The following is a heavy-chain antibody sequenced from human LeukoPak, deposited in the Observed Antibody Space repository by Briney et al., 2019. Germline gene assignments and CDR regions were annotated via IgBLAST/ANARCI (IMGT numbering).Heavy chain of an antibody. Sequence: SGGSLRLSCAASGFTFSSYEMNWVRQAPGKGLEWVSYISSSGSTIYYADSVKGRFTISRDNSKNTLYLQMNSLRAEDTAVYYCARETALYGGYYYMDVWGKGTTVTISS. D-gene: IGHD4/OR15-4a*01. CDR3: ARETALYGGYYYMDV. J-gene: IGHJ6*03. CDR2: ISSSGSTI. V-gene: IGHV3-48*03. CDR1: GFTFSSYE.